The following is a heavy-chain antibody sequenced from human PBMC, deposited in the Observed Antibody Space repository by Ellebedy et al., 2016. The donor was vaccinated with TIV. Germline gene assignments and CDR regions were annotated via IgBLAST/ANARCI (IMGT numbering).Heavy chain of an antibody. D-gene: IGHD5-12*01. V-gene: IGHV3-66*01. Sequence: GESLKISCAASGFTFNNAWMSWVRQAPGKGLEWVSVIYSGGTTVYADFVKDRFTFSRDNSKNTLYLQLNRLRVEDTAVYYCARDKGGEYSGYEQRAFGCWGQGTLVTVSS. J-gene: IGHJ4*02. CDR3: ARDKGGEYSGYEQRAFGC. CDR1: GFTFNNAW. CDR2: IYSGGTT.